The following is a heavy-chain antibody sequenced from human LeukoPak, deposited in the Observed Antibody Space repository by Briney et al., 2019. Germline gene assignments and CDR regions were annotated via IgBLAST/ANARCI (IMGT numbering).Heavy chain of an antibody. V-gene: IGHV3-11*05. D-gene: IGHD3-16*02. CDR1: GVTFGDYS. CDR3: VRDVIR. J-gene: IGHJ4*02. CDR2: ISRSSST. Sequence: PGGSLRLSCAASGVTFGDYSMCWIRQAPGKGPEWVSYISRSSSTKYADSVKGRFTISRDNAQNSLYLQMNSLRVEDTAVYYCVRDVIRGGQGTLVTVSS.